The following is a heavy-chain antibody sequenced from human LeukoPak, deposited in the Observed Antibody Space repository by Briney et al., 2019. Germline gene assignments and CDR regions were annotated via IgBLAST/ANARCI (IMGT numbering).Heavy chain of an antibody. CDR1: GFTLSHAL. V-gene: IGHV3-15*01. J-gene: IGHJ4*02. D-gene: IGHD5-12*01. CDR3: TTGDSGYKIDY. Sequence: NAGGSLRLSCAASGFTLSHALMTWVRQAPGKWLEWVGRIKSKTDAGTTEYAAPVKGRFTISREDSADTLYLQMDSLKSENTAVYYCTTGDSGYKIDYWGQGTLVTVSS. CDR2: IKSKTDAGTT.